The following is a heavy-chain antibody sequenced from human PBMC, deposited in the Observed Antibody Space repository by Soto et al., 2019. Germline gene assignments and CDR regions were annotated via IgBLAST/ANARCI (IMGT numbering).Heavy chain of an antibody. CDR1: GGSISSYY. CDR3: ARQDWDDYDILTTFDY. Sequence: PSETLSLTCTVSGGSISSYYWSWIRQPPGKGLEWIGYIYYSGSTKYNPSLKSRVTISVDTSKNQFSLKLSSVTAADTAVYYCARQDWDDYDILTTFDYWGQGTLVTVSS. D-gene: IGHD3-9*01. V-gene: IGHV4-59*08. CDR2: IYYSGST. J-gene: IGHJ4*02.